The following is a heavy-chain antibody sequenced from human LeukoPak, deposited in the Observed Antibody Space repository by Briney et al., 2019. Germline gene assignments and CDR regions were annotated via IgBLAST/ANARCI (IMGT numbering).Heavy chain of an antibody. J-gene: IGHJ5*02. CDR2: IISDGRSS. V-gene: IGHV3-74*01. D-gene: IGHD2-21*01. Sequence: AGSLRLSCAASGFTFSSYWMHWVRHAPGKVLVWVSRIISDGRSSTYADSGKGRFTISRDNAKSTLSLQMNSLRAEDTAVYYCARGDTSHCYTWGQGTLVTVSS. CDR1: GFTFSSYW. CDR3: ARGDTSHCYT.